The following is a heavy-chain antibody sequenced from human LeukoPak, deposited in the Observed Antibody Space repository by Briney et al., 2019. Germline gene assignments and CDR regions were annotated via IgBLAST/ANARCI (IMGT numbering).Heavy chain of an antibody. V-gene: IGHV4-30-4*01. CDR2: IYYSGST. CDR3: ARVRRDGYNRSNWFDP. Sequence: PSQTLSLTCTVSGDSISSGDYYWSWIRQPPGKGLEWIGYIYYSGSTYYNPSLKSRVTISVGTSKNQFSLKLSSVTAADTAVYYCARVRRDGYNRSNWFDPWGQGTLVTVSS. D-gene: IGHD5-24*01. J-gene: IGHJ5*02. CDR1: GDSISSGDYY.